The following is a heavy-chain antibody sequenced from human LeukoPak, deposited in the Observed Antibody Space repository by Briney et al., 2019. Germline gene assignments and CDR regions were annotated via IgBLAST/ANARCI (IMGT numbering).Heavy chain of an antibody. CDR3: AKNPHSGSRYYFDY. J-gene: IGHJ4*02. D-gene: IGHD3-10*01. CDR2: ISGSGGST. CDR1: GFTFSSYA. V-gene: IGHV3-23*01. Sequence: GGSLRLSCAASGFTFSSYAMSWVRQAPGKGLEWVSAISGSGGSTYYADSVKGRFTIPRDNSKNTLYLQKNSLRAEDTAVYYCAKNPHSGSRYYFDYWGQGTLVTVSS.